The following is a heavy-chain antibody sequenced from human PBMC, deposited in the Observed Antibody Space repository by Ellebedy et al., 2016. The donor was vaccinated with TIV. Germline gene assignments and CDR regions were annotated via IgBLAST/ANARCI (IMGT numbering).Heavy chain of an antibody. V-gene: IGHV3-23*01. D-gene: IGHD5-18*01. CDR2: ISGSGGST. CDR1: GFTFSSYA. CDR3: AKAVGSYGLLFDY. J-gene: IGHJ4*02. Sequence: GESLKISCAASGFTFSSYAMSWVRQAPGKGLEWVSAISGSGGSTYSADSVKGRFTISRDNSKNTLYLQMNSLRAEDTAVYYCAKAVGSYGLLFDYWGQGTLVTVSS.